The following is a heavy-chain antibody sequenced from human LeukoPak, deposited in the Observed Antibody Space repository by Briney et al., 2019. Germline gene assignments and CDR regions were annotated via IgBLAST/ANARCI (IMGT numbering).Heavy chain of an antibody. Sequence: PGGSLRLSCAASGFPFSTYSMNWVCQPPGKGLKWVASISLNSAAIYYADSVKGRFTVSRDNAKNSLHLQMDSLRAEDTAVYYCTKHINTDATTPFYYGMHVWGQGTTVTVSS. V-gene: IGHV3-21*01. CDR2: ISLNSAAI. CDR3: TKHINTDATTPFYYGMHV. J-gene: IGHJ6*02. CDR1: GFPFSTYS. D-gene: IGHD2-15*01.